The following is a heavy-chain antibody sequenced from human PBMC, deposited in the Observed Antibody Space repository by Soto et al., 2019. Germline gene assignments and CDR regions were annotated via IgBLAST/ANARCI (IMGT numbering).Heavy chain of an antibody. D-gene: IGHD6-13*01. CDR3: ARVGSSSWGSIDY. Sequence: ASVKVSCKASGYTFTGYYMHWVRQAPGQGLEWMGWINPNSGGTNYAQKLQGRVTMTRDTSISTAYMELSRLRSDDTAVYYCARVGSSSWGSIDYWGQGTLVTVSS. CDR2: INPNSGGT. CDR1: GYTFTGYY. V-gene: IGHV1-2*02. J-gene: IGHJ4*02.